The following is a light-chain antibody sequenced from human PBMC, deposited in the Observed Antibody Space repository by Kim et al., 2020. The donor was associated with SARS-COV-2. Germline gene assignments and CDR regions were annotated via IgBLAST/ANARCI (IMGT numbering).Light chain of an antibody. V-gene: IGKV1-27*01. J-gene: IGKJ1*01. CDR2: GAS. CDR3: QKYDSAPWT. CDR1: QGISHA. Sequence: ASVVDRVTITCRASQGISHALAWYRQKPGQVPMLLIYGASTLQSGVPSRFSGSGSGTDFTLTISSLQPEDAATYYCQKYDSAPWTFGQGTKVDIK.